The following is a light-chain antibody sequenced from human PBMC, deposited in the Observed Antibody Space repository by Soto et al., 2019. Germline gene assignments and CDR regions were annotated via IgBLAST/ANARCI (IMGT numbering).Light chain of an antibody. CDR2: SAS. CDR3: QQSYSTPS. Sequence: IQMTQSPSSLSASVGDRVTITCRTPLSINNYLNWYQQKPGKAPKLLIYSASSLQSGVPSRFSGSGFGTDFTLTITSLQPEDFATYYCQQSYSTPSFGGGTKVEIK. V-gene: IGKV1-39*01. J-gene: IGKJ4*01. CDR1: LSINNY.